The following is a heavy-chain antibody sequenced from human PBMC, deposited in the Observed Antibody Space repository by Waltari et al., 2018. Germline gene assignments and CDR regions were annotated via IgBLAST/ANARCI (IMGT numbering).Heavy chain of an antibody. J-gene: IGHJ6*03. V-gene: IGHV4-34*01. Sequence: QVQLQQWGAGLFKPSETLSLTCAVYGGSFSVYYWSWLRPPPGKGLDWIGEINHSGSTNYNPSLKSRVTISVDTSKNQFSLKLSAVTAADTAVYYCARERGDYILTGYYTLPYYYMDVWGKGTTVTISS. CDR3: ARERGDYILTGYYTLPYYYMDV. CDR1: GGSFSVYY. CDR2: INHSGST. D-gene: IGHD3-9*01.